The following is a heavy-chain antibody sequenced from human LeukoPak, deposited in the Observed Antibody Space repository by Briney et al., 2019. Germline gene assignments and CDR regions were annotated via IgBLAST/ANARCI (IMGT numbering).Heavy chain of an antibody. D-gene: IGHD2-15*01. J-gene: IGHJ6*03. CDR3: ARGRIYCSGGSCYVARYYYYYMDV. V-gene: IGHV4-34*01. CDR2: INHSGST. Sequence: SETLSLTCAVYGGSFSGYYWSWIRQPPGKGLEWIGEINHSGSTNYNPSLKSRVTISVDTSKDQFSLKLSSVTAADTAVYYCARGRIYCSGGSCYVARYYYYYMDVWGKGTTVTVSS. CDR1: GGSFSGYY.